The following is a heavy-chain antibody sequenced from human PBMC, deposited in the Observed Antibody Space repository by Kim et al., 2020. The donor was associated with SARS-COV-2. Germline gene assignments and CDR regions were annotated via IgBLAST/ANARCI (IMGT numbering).Heavy chain of an antibody. D-gene: IGHD3-3*01. CDR1: GYTFTDYY. Sequence: ASVKVSCKASGYTFTDYYMHWVRQAPGQGLEWMGRINPNSGGTSYAQKFQGRVTMTRDTSISTAYMELSRLRFDDTAVYFCARDFLEWSNLLDPWGQGTLVTVSS. V-gene: IGHV1-2*06. CDR2: INPNSGGT. CDR3: ARDFLEWSNLLDP. J-gene: IGHJ5*02.